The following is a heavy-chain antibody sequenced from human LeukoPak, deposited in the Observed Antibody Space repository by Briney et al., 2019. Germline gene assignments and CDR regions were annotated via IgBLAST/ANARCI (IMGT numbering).Heavy chain of an antibody. D-gene: IGHD1-1*01. CDR1: GFTFSIYA. J-gene: IGHJ6*02. CDR3: TRGNSVSHYYYGLDV. V-gene: IGHV3-30*04. CDR2: ISNNGNGK. Sequence: GGSLRLSCAASGFTFSIYAMHWVRQAPGKGLDWVAAISNNGNGKFYADSLKGRLTISRDNSANTLYLEMNSLGTGDTAVYYCTRGNSVSHYYYGLDVWGQGTTITVSS.